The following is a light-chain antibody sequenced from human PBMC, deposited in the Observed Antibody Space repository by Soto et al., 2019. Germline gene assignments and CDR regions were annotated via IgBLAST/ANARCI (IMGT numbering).Light chain of an antibody. Sequence: EIVMTQSPATLSVSPGERATLSCGASQSVSIKLAWYQQKPGQAPRLLIYDTSTRATGIPARFSGSGSGTEFTLTISSLKSEDFAAYYCQQYNNWHTITFGQGTRLEI. CDR1: QSVSIK. J-gene: IGKJ5*01. CDR2: DTS. CDR3: QQYNNWHTIT. V-gene: IGKV3-15*01.